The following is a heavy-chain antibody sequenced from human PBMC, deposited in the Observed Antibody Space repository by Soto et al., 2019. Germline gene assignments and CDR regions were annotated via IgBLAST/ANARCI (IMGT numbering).Heavy chain of an antibody. CDR3: ARDRIQLWLHYYYYGMDV. CDR2: TYYRSKWYN. V-gene: IGHV6-1*01. J-gene: IGHJ6*04. D-gene: IGHD5-18*01. CDR1: GDSVSSNSAA. Sequence: SQTLSLTCAISGDSVSSNSAAWNWIRQSPSRGLEWLGRTYYRSKWYNDYAVSVKSRITINPDTSKNQFSLQLNSVTPEDTAVYYCARDRIQLWLHYYYYGMDVWGKGTTVTVSS.